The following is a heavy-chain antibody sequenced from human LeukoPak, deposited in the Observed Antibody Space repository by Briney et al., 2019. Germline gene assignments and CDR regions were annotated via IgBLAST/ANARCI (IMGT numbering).Heavy chain of an antibody. V-gene: IGHV3-23*01. D-gene: IGHD3-16*01. Sequence: GGSLRLSCAASGFTFSNYAMSWVRQAPGKGLEWVSTISDSGRNTYYADSVKGRFTISRDNSKNTLYLQMNSLRVEDTAVYYCARHRELGAWGQGTLVTVSS. CDR3: ARHRELGA. CDR1: GFTFSNYA. CDR2: ISDSGRNT. J-gene: IGHJ5*02.